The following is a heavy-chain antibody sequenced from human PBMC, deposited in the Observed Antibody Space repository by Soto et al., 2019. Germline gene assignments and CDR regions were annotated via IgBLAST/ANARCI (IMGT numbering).Heavy chain of an antibody. D-gene: IGHD2-21*02. CDR1: GFAFSNSA. J-gene: IGHJ3*02. CDR2: ISASDDTT. Sequence: GGSLRLSCAGSGFAFSNSALAWVRQAPGKGLDWVSGISASDDTTYYAGSVKGRFTVSRDKSKNTLYLQMNGLRADDTAVYYCAKPLGVLTALRAFDIWGQGKMVTVSS. V-gene: IGHV3-23*01. CDR3: AKPLGVLTALRAFDI.